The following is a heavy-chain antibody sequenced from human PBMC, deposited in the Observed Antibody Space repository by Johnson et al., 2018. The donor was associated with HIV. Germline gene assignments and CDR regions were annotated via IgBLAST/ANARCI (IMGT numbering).Heavy chain of an antibody. Sequence: QMLLVESGGGVVQPGRSLRLSCAASGFSFSSYAMHWVRQSPGKGLEWVAVISFDGGDKYYADSVKGRFTISRDNSKNTLYLQMNSLRAEDTAVYYCARLPSWRGAFDIWGQGTMVTVSS. V-gene: IGHV3-33*08. CDR1: GFSFSSYA. J-gene: IGHJ3*02. CDR3: ARLPSWRGAFDI. D-gene: IGHD3-10*01. CDR2: ISFDGGDK.